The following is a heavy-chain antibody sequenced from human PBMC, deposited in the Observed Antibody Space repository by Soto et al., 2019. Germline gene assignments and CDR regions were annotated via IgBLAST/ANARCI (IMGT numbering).Heavy chain of an antibody. D-gene: IGHD3-9*01. J-gene: IGHJ1*01. Sequence: EVQLLESGGGLVQPGGSLRLSCAASGFTFSSYAMSWVRQAPGKGLEWVSAISGSGGSTYYADSVKGRFTISSDNTKKTPYLQINSLRAEDTAVYYCANSCEDDIVDGYQSLGCWGQGTLGTVSS. CDR2: ISGSGGST. CDR1: GFTFSSYA. CDR3: ANSCEDDIVDGYQSLGC. V-gene: IGHV3-23*01.